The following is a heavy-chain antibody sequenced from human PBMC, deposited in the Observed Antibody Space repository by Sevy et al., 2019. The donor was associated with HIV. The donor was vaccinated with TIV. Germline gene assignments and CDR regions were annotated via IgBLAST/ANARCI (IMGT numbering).Heavy chain of an antibody. D-gene: IGHD3-16*01. V-gene: IGHV3-7*03. CDR2: IKEDGSDK. Sequence: GGSLRLSCVVSGFTFSNYWMSWVRQAPGKGPEWVANIKEDGSDKIYVDSVKGRFTISRDNAKNSLYLQMNSLRVEDTALYYCVRDEGGKGKVPATYRFDYWGQGSLVTVSS. CDR1: GFTFSNYW. CDR3: VRDEGGKGKVPATYRFDY. J-gene: IGHJ4*02.